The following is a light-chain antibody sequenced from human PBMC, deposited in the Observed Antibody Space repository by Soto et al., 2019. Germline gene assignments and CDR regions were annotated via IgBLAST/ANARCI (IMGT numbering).Light chain of an antibody. J-gene: IGKJ1*01. CDR1: QSVSSY. CDR3: QQRSNWPLT. CDR2: DAS. V-gene: IGKV3-11*01. Sequence: EIVLPQSPATLSLCTGERATLSCRASQSVSSYLAWYQQKPGQAPRLLIYDASNRATGIPARFSGSGSGTDFTLTISSLEPEHFAVYYCQQRSNWPLTFGQGTKVDIK.